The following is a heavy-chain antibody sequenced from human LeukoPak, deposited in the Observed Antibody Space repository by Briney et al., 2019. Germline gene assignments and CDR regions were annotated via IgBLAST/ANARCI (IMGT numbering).Heavy chain of an antibody. J-gene: IGHJ4*02. CDR1: GFALSEYT. V-gene: IGHV3-23*01. Sequence: GGSLRLSCAASGFALSEYTTNWVRQAPEKGLEWVSAIYPNGNTFYADSVRGRFTISRDTSKSTLYLEMSSLRVEDTAIYYCVKDRQPDSAWTFDYWGKGTLVSVSS. CDR2: IYPNGNT. CDR3: VKDRQPDSAWTFDY. D-gene: IGHD6-19*01.